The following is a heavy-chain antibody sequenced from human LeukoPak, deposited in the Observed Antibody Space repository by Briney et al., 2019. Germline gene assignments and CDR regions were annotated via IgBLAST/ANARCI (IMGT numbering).Heavy chain of an antibody. CDR1: GFTFSSYG. CDR3: ARDWGTRRLDY. CDR2: IWHDGSNA. Sequence: GGSLRLSCVASGFTFSSYGMHWVRQAPGKGLEWVAVIWHDGSNAYYVDSVKGRFTISRDNSKNTLYLQMNSLRADDTAVYYCARDWGTRRLDYWGQGTLVTVSS. D-gene: IGHD3-16*01. V-gene: IGHV3-33*01. J-gene: IGHJ4*02.